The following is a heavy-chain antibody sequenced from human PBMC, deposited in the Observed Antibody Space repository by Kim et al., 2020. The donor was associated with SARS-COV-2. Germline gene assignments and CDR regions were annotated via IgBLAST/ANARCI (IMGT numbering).Heavy chain of an antibody. D-gene: IGHD3-16*02. Sequence: SRVTISVDTSKNQFSLKLSSVTAADTAVYYCARGYDYVWGSYRYAEYFQHWGQGTLVTVSS. J-gene: IGHJ1*01. CDR3: ARGYDYVWGSYRYAEYFQH. V-gene: IGHV4-31*02.